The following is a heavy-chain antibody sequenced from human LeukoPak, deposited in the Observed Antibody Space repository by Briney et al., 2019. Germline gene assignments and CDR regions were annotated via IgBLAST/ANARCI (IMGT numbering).Heavy chain of an antibody. CDR2: INSDGSSI. Sequence: SGGSLRLSCAASGFTFNAFWMHWVRRAPGKGLVWVSRINSDGSSIAYADSVKGRFTISRDNAKNTLYLQMNSLKAEDAAVYYCARGLVHDTSGYYSDYWGQGTLVTVSS. CDR1: GFTFNAFW. V-gene: IGHV3-74*01. D-gene: IGHD3-22*01. J-gene: IGHJ4*02. CDR3: ARGLVHDTSGYYSDY.